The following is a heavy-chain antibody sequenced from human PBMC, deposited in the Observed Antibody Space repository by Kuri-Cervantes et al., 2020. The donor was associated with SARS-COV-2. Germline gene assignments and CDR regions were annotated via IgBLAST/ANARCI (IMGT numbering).Heavy chain of an antibody. J-gene: IGHJ6*02. CDR1: AFTFSSYA. Sequence: GGSLRLSCAASAFTFSSYAMHWVRQAPGKELEWVAIISYDGSNKYYADSVKGRFTISRDNSKNTLYLQMNSLRAEDTAVYYCARFGSITIFGVPPPLGYYYYGMDVWGQGTTVTVSS. CDR2: ISYDGSNK. V-gene: IGHV3-30-3*01. D-gene: IGHD3-3*01. CDR3: ARFGSITIFGVPPPLGYYYYGMDV.